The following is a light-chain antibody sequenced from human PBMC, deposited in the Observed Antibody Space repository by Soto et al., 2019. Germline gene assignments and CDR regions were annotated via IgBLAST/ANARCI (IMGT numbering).Light chain of an antibody. CDR2: DVR. V-gene: IGLV2-14*01. CDR1: SSDIGSYDY. CDR3: GSYTTSSSVI. J-gene: IGLJ2*01. Sequence: QSALTQPASVSGSPGQSIAISCTGASSDIGSYDYVSWYQQYPGKAPKLVIYDVRSRPSGVSDRFSGSKSGNTASLTISGLQAEDEADYYCGSYTTSSSVIFGGGTKVTVL.